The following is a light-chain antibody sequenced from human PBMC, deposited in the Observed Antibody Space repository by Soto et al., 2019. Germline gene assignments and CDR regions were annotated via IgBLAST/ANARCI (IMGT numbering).Light chain of an antibody. Sequence: QSALTQPASVSGSPGQSITISCTGTSSDVGGYNYVSWYQQHPGKAPKLMIYDVSNRPSGVSDRFSGSKSGNTASLTISGLQAEDEADYYCAAWDDSLNGLVFGTGTKVTVL. CDR3: AAWDDSLNGLV. J-gene: IGLJ1*01. CDR1: SSDVGGYNY. CDR2: DVS. V-gene: IGLV2-14*01.